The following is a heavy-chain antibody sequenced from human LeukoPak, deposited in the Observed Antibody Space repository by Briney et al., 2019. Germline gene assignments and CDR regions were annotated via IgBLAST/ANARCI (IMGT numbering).Heavy chain of an antibody. V-gene: IGHV4-59*01. J-gene: IGHJ6*02. Sequence: SETLSLTCTVSGGSISNYYWSWIRQPPGKGLEWIGYIYYSGSTNYNPSLKSRVTVSVDTSKNQFSLKLSSVTAADTAVYYCARDRSPEHYYDSSHWDYYYGMDVWGQGTTVTVSS. D-gene: IGHD3-22*01. CDR2: IYYSGST. CDR1: GGSISNYY. CDR3: ARDRSPEHYYDSSHWDYYYGMDV.